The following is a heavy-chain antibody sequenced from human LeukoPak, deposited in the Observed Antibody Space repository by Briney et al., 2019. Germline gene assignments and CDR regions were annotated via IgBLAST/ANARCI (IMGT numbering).Heavy chain of an antibody. Sequence: SETLSLTCTVSGGSISSRSYNWGWIRQPPGKGLEWIGSIYYSGSTYYNPSLKSRVTISVDTSKNQFSLKLSSVTAADTAVYYCARCYYYDSSGPDYWGQGTLVTVSS. CDR3: ARCYYYDSSGPDY. D-gene: IGHD3-22*01. V-gene: IGHV4-39*01. J-gene: IGHJ4*02. CDR1: GGSISSRSYN. CDR2: IYYSGST.